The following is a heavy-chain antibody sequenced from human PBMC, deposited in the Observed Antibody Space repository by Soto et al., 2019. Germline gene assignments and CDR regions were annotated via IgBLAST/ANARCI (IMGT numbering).Heavy chain of an antibody. J-gene: IGHJ5*02. CDR2: IHHSGST. V-gene: IGHV4-4*02. CDR3: ARQLTQSSRLAGRQVTWIDP. Sequence: QVQLQESGPGLVKPSGTLSLTCAVSGASISSYNWWTWVRQPPGKGLVWIGEIHHSGSTNYNPSLKSRITMSVDKSKNQFSLSLTSVTAADTAVYYCARQLTQSSRLAGRQVTWIDPWGQGALVTVSS. D-gene: IGHD6-13*01. CDR1: GASISSYNW.